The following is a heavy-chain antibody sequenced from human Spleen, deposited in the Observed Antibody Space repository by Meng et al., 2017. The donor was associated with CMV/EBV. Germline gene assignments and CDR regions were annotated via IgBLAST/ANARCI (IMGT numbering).Heavy chain of an antibody. CDR2: IYSDGIST. CDR1: GINSNIYW. V-gene: IGHV3-74*01. J-gene: IGHJ3*01. Sequence: GGSLRLSCAVSGINSNIYWMHWVRQVPGKGLVWLSRIYSDGISTRYADSVKGRFTISRDNTKNTVHLQMNGLKAEDTAVYYCAREQGRGAFDVWGQGTVVTVSS. CDR3: AREQGRGAFDV. D-gene: IGHD3-10*01.